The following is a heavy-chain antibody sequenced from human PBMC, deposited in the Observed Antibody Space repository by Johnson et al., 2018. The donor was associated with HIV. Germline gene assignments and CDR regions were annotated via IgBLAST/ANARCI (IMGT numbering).Heavy chain of an antibody. CDR2: ISSSGST. CDR1: GFTFSDYY. CDR3: ARERTPAAAGTHDAFDI. J-gene: IGHJ3*02. D-gene: IGHD6-13*01. V-gene: IGHV3-11*05. Sequence: QMQLVESGGGLVKPGGSLRLSCAASGFTFSDYYMSWIRQAPGKGLEWVSYISSSGSTGYADSVQGRFTISRDNAKNSLYLQMNSLRAEDTALYYCARERTPAAAGTHDAFDIWGQGTMVTVSS.